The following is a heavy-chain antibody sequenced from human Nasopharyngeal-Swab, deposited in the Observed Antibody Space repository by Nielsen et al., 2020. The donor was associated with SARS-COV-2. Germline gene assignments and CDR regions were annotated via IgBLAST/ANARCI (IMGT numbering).Heavy chain of an antibody. V-gene: IGHV3-13*04. D-gene: IGHD3-3*01. CDR2: IGTAGDT. CDR3: AREAWETYYDFWSGYRYYYYMDV. CDR1: GFTFSSYD. Sequence: GGSLRLSCAASGFTFSSYDMHWVRQATGKGLEWVSAIGTAGDTYYPGSVKGRFTISRENAKNSLYPQMNSLRAGDTAVYYCAREAWETYYDFWSGYRYYYYMDVWGKGTTVTVSS. J-gene: IGHJ6*03.